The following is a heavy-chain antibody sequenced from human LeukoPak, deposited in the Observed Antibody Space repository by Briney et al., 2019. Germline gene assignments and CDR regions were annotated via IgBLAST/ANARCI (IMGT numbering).Heavy chain of an antibody. D-gene: IGHD3-10*01. J-gene: IGHJ5*02. Sequence: PSETLSLTCTVSGGSISSGSYYWSWIRQPAGKGLEWIGRIYTSGSTNYNPSLKSRVTISVDTSKNQFSLKLSSVTAADTAVYYCARDKYYYGSGRLNWFDPWGQGTLVTVPS. CDR1: GGSISSGSYY. CDR3: ARDKYYYGSGRLNWFDP. V-gene: IGHV4-61*02. CDR2: IYTSGST.